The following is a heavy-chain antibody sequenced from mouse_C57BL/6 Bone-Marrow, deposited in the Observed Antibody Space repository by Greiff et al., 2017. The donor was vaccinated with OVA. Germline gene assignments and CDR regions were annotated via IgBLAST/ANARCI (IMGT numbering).Heavy chain of an antibody. CDR1: GYTFTDYY. D-gene: IGHD1-1*01. J-gene: IGHJ4*01. CDR2: INPNNGGT. Sequence: EVQLQQSGPELVKPGASVKISCKASGYTFTDYYMNWVKQSHGKSLEWIGDINPNNGGTSYNQKFKGKATLTVDKSSSTAYMELRSLTSEDPAVYYCARRLITTVVANYAMDYWGQGTSVTVSS. V-gene: IGHV1-26*01. CDR3: ARRLITTVVANYAMDY.